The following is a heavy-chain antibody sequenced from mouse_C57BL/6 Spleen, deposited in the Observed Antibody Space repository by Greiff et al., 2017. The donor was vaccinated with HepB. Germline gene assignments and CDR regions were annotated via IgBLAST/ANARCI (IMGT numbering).Heavy chain of an antibody. J-gene: IGHJ2*01. CDR1: GFTFSSYA. V-gene: IGHV5-4*03. Sequence: DVKLQESGGGLVKPGGSLKLSCAASGFTFSSYAMSWVRQTPEKRLEWVATISDGGSYTYYPDNVKGRFTISRDNAKNNLYLQMSHLKSEDTAMYYCAGGDYDDYFDYWGQGTTLTVSS. CDR3: AGGDYDDYFDY. D-gene: IGHD2-4*01. CDR2: ISDGGSYT.